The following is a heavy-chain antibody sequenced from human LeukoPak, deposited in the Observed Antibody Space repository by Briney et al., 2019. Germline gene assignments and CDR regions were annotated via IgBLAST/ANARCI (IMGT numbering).Heavy chain of an antibody. V-gene: IGHV3-48*01. J-gene: IGHJ6*03. CDR2: ISSSSSTI. Sequence: GWSMRLSCAASGFTFNSYSMNWVRQAPGKGLEWVSYISSSSSTIYYADSVKGRFTISRDNAKNSLYLQMNSLRAEDTAVYYCARVVTEFYYYYYMDVWGKGTTVTVSS. D-gene: IGHD2-21*02. CDR3: ARVVTEFYYYYYMDV. CDR1: GFTFNSYS.